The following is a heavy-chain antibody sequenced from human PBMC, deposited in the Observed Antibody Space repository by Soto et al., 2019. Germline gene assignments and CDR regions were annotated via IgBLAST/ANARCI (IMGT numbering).Heavy chain of an antibody. D-gene: IGHD6-19*01. CDR3: ANSRMAGYPSLEY. V-gene: IGHV3-21*01. J-gene: IGHJ4*02. Sequence: LGGSLRLSCAASGFTFSSYSMNWVRQAPGKGLEWVSSISSSSSYIYYADSVKGRFTISRDNSKNSLYLQMNSLRAEDTAVFYFANSRMAGYPSLEYRGQGTLVTVSS. CDR1: GFTFSSYS. CDR2: ISSSSSYI.